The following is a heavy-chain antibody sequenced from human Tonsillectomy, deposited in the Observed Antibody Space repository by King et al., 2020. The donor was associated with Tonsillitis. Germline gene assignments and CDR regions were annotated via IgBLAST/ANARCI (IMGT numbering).Heavy chain of an antibody. J-gene: IGHJ6*02. CDR1: GFTFSSYA. Sequence: VQLVESGGGLVQPGGSLRLSCAASGFTFSSYAMSWVRQAPGKGLEWVSAISGSGGSTHYADSVKGRFTISRDNSKNTLYLQMNSLRAEDTAVYYCARDLWFGESGMDVWGQGTTVTVSS. D-gene: IGHD3-10*01. V-gene: IGHV3-23*04. CDR2: ISGSGGST. CDR3: ARDLWFGESGMDV.